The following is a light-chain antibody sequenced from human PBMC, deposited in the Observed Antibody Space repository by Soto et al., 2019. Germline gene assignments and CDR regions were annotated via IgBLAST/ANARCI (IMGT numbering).Light chain of an antibody. CDR3: QQYGPSLT. CDR1: QNIRSSY. J-gene: IGKJ5*01. Sequence: DIVMTQSPLSLPVTPGEPASISCRASQNIRSSYLAWYQQKPGQAPRLLFYGASSRVTGIPGRLSASGSGADFTLTISRLEPEDFAVYFCQQYGPSLTFGQGTRLEIK. V-gene: IGKV3-20*01. CDR2: GAS.